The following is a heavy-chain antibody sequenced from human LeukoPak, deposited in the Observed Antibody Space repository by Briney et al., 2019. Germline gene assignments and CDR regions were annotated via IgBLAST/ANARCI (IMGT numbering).Heavy chain of an antibody. Sequence: SETLSLTCTVSGGSISSGSYYWSWIRQPAGKGLEWIGRIYYSGSTYYNPSLKSRVTISVDTSKNQFSLKLSSVTAADTAVYYCARFYDSSGYYYRRSFDYWGQGTLVTVSS. V-gene: IGHV4-39*07. CDR3: ARFYDSSGYYYRRSFDY. CDR2: IYYSGST. J-gene: IGHJ4*02. CDR1: GGSISSGSYY. D-gene: IGHD3-22*01.